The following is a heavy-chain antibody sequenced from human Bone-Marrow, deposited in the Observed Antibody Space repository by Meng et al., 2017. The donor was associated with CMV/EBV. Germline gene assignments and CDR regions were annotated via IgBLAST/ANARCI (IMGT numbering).Heavy chain of an antibody. CDR2: IYYSGGT. CDR1: GGSINSVGYY. CDR3: ARSVGCSSTYCYTYTSSWYPDY. D-gene: IGHD6-13*01. J-gene: IGHJ4*02. V-gene: IGHV4-31*03. Sequence: TLSLTCTVSGGSINSVGYYWTWIRQRPGKGLEWIGYIYYSGGTNYNPSLQSRVTISVDTSKNQFSLKLSSVTAADTAMYYCARSVGCSSTYCYTYTSSWYPDYWGQGTLVTVSS.